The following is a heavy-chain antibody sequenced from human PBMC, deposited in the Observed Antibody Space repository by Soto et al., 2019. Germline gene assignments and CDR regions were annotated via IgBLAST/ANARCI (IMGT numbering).Heavy chain of an antibody. CDR1: GGSFSGYY. V-gene: IGHV4-34*01. D-gene: IGHD2-15*01. Sequence: SETLSLTCAVYGGSFSGYYWSWIRQPPGKGLEWIGEINHSGSTNYNPSLKSRVTISVDTSKNQFSLKLSSVTAADTAVYYCARGGGYCSGGSCYARFYYYYYMDVWGKGTTVTV. CDR2: INHSGST. CDR3: ARGGGYCSGGSCYARFYYYYYMDV. J-gene: IGHJ6*03.